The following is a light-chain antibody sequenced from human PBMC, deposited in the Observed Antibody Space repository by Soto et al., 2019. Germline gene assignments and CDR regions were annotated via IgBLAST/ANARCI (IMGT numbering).Light chain of an antibody. Sequence: EIVMTQSPATLAVSPGESATLSCRASQSISNHLTWYQQKPGQPPRLLIYGASTRATGNPASFSGSGSGTEFTLTISNLQSEDFAIYYCQQYNGWPYTFGQGTKLEIK. V-gene: IGKV3-15*01. CDR3: QQYNGWPYT. CDR2: GAS. J-gene: IGKJ2*01. CDR1: QSISNH.